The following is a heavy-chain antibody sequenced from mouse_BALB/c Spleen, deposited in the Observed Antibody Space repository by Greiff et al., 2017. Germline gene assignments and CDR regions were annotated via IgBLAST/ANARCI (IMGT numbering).Heavy chain of an antibody. CDR2: INPSSGYT. V-gene: IGHV1-4*02. CDR1: GYTFTSYT. CDR3: AHYGSSSYWYFDV. Sequence: QVQLKQSAAELARPGASVKMSCKASGYTFTSYTMHWVKQRPGQGLEWIGYINPSSGYTEYNQKFKDKTTLTADKSSSTAYMQLSSLTSEDSAVYYCAHYGSSSYWYFDVWGAGTTVTVSS. J-gene: IGHJ1*01. D-gene: IGHD1-1*01.